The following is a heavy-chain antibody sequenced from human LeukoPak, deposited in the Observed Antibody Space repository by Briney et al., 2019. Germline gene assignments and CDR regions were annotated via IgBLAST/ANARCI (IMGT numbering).Heavy chain of an antibody. CDR2: IIPIFGTA. D-gene: IGHD3-22*01. Sequence: ASVKVSCKASGGTFSSYAISWVRQAPGQGLEWMGGIIPIFGTANYAQKFQGRVTITADESTSTAYMELSSLRSEDTAVYYCASSPPTLRHYDSSGYYFYYWGQGTLVTVSS. CDR3: ASSPPTLRHYDSSGYYFYY. J-gene: IGHJ4*02. V-gene: IGHV1-69*01. CDR1: GGTFSSYA.